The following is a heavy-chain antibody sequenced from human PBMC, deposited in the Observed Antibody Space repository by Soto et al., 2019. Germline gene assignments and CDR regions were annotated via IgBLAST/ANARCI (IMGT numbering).Heavy chain of an antibody. CDR1: GFTFSSYS. J-gene: IGHJ4*02. D-gene: IGHD6-13*01. V-gene: IGHV3-21*01. CDR3: ARSIFKERYSSSWDPFDY. CDR2: ISSSSSYI. Sequence: EVQLVESGGGLVKPGGSLRLSCAASGFTFSSYSMNWVRQAPGKGLEWVSSISSSSSYIYYADSVKGRFTISRDNAKNSLYLQMNSLRAEDTAVYYCARSIFKERYSSSWDPFDYWGQGTLVTVSS.